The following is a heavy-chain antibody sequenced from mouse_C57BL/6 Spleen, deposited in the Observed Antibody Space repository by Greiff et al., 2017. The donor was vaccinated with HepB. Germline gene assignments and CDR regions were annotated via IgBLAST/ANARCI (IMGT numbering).Heavy chain of an antibody. V-gene: IGHV1-64*01. Sequence: VQLQQSGAELVKPGASVKLSCKASGYTFTSYWMHWVKQRPGQGLEWIGMIHPNSGSTNYNEKFKSKATLTVDKSSSTAYMQLSSLTSEDSAVYYCARKDYYSNYGDAMDYWGQGTSVTVSS. J-gene: IGHJ4*01. D-gene: IGHD2-5*01. CDR2: IHPNSGST. CDR1: GYTFTSYW. CDR3: ARKDYYSNYGDAMDY.